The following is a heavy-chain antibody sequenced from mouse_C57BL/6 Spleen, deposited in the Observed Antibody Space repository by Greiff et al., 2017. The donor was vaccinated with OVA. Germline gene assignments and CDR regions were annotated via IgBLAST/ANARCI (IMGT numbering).Heavy chain of an antibody. V-gene: IGHV1-50*01. D-gene: IGHD3-3*01. CDR3: ARRGPLYAMDY. CDR1: GYTFTSYW. J-gene: IGHJ4*01. Sequence: QVQLQQPGAELVKPGASVKLSCKASGYTFTSYWMQWVKQRPGQGLEWIGEIDPSDSYTNYNQKFKGKATLTVDTSSSTAYMQLSSLTSEDSAVYYCARRGPLYAMDYWGQGTSGTVSS. CDR2: IDPSDSYT.